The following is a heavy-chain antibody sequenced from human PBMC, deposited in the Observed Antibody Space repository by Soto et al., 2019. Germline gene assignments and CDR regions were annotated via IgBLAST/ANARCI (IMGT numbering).Heavy chain of an antibody. CDR3: ARDNVLDGYNSGRFDP. Sequence: QVQLVQSGAEVKKPGSSVKVSCKASGGTFSSYAISWVRQAPGHGLEWMGGIIPIFGTANYAQKFQGRVTITADESTSTAYMELSSLRSEDTAVYYCARDNVLDGYNSGRFDPWGQGTLVTVSS. D-gene: IGHD5-12*01. CDR2: IIPIFGTA. CDR1: GGTFSSYA. J-gene: IGHJ5*02. V-gene: IGHV1-69*01.